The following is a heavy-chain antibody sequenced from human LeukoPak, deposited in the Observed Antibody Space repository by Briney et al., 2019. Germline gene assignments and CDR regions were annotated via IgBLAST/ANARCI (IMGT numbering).Heavy chain of an antibody. Sequence: GASVKVSCKASGGTFSSYAISWVRQAPGQGLEWMGGIIPIFGTANYAQRFQGRVTMTRDMSTSTVYKELSSLRSEDTAVYFCARSGPFYYGGAFDIWGQGTLVTVSS. D-gene: IGHD3-10*01. J-gene: IGHJ3*02. V-gene: IGHV1-69*05. CDR1: GGTFSSYA. CDR3: ARSGPFYYGGAFDI. CDR2: IIPIFGTA.